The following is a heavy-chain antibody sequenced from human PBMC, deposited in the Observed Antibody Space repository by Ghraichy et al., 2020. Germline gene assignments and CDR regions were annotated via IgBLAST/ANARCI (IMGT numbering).Heavy chain of an antibody. V-gene: IGHV3-23*01. CDR1: GFTFSSFA. J-gene: IGHJ3*02. CDR2: ISATGSTK. CDR3: AQRGVAGAPSRAFDI. Sequence: SCAASGFTFSSFAMSWVRQAPGKGLEWVSGISATGSTKYYGDSVEGRFSISRDNFKNTLYLQMNSLRAEDTAVYYCAQRGVAGAPSRAFDIWGQGTMVTVSS. D-gene: IGHD6-19*01.